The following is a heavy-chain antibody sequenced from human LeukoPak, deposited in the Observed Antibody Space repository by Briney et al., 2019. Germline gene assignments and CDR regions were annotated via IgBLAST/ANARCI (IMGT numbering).Heavy chain of an antibody. CDR3: ARGGPQTTVTTNYYFYMDV. J-gene: IGHJ6*03. D-gene: IGHD4-17*01. Sequence: ASVKVSCKASGYTFTGYYMHWVRQAPGQGLEWMGWINPNSGGTNYAQKFEGWVTMTRDTSISTAYMELRRLRSDDTAVYYCARGGPQTTVTTNYYFYMDVWGKGTTVTVSS. CDR2: INPNSGGT. V-gene: IGHV1-2*04. CDR1: GYTFTGYY.